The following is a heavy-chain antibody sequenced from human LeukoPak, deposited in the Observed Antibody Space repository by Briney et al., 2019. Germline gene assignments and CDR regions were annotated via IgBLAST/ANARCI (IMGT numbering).Heavy chain of an antibody. V-gene: IGHV3-21*01. J-gene: IGHJ3*02. CDR2: ISSSSSYI. D-gene: IGHD4-17*01. CDR3: ASPYGDYLDAFDI. Sequence: KAGGSLRLSCAASGFTFSSYSMNWVRQAPGKGLEWVSSISSSSSYIFYTDSVKGLFTISRHNSKNSLYLQMNSLRVEDTAVYYCASPYGDYLDAFDIWGQGTMVTVSS. CDR1: GFTFSSYS.